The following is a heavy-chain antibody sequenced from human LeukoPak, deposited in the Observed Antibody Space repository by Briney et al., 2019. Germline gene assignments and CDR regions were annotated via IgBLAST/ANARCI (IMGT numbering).Heavy chain of an antibody. CDR1: GFTFSTSE. J-gene: IGHJ4*02. V-gene: IGHV3-48*03. CDR2: ISSRGRTI. CDR3: ARARDGYRTDYFDY. D-gene: IGHD5-24*01. Sequence: GGSLRLSCAASGFTFSTSEMNWVRQAPGKGLAWISYISSRGRTIFYADSVKGRFIISRDNAKNSLYLQMNSLRAEDRAVYYCARARDGYRTDYFDYWGQGTLVTVSS.